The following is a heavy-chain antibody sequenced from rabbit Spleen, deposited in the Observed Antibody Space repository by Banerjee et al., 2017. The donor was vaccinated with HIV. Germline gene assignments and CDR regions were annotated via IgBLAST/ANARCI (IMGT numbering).Heavy chain of an antibody. V-gene: IGHV1S40*01. J-gene: IGHJ4*01. CDR2: IYTGSSGST. CDR1: GIDFSSGYD. Sequence: QSLEESGGGLVKPGASLTLTCTASGIDFSSGYDMCWVRQAPGKGLEWITCIYTGSSGSTYYASWAKGRFTISKSSSTTVTLQMTGLTVADTATYFCAREASSGWGVVSFYFNLWGPGTLVTVS. D-gene: IGHD4-1*01. CDR3: AREASSGWGVVSFYFNL.